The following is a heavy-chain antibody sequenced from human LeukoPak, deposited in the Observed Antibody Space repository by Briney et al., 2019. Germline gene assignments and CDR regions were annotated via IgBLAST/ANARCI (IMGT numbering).Heavy chain of an antibody. V-gene: IGHV3-48*03. D-gene: IGHD3-3*01. CDR1: GFTFSSYE. Sequence: GGSLRLSCAASGFTFSSYEMNWVRQAPGKGLEWVSYISSSGSTIYYADSVRGRFNISRDNAKNSLYLQMNSLRAEDTAVYYCARAWYYDFWSGYYTGGFFDYWGQGTLVTVSS. CDR2: ISSSGSTI. CDR3: ARAWYYDFWSGYYTGGFFDY. J-gene: IGHJ4*02.